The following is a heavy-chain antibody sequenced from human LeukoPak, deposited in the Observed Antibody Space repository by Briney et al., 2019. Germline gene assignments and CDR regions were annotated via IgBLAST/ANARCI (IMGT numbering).Heavy chain of an antibody. J-gene: IGHJ6*02. CDR1: GFTFSSYG. CDR2: ISGSDGST. CDR3: AKGITMVRGVERRYYGLDV. Sequence: GGSLRLSCAASGFTFSSYGMSWVRQAPGKGLEWVSAISGSDGSTFYADSVKGRFTISRDNSKNTLSLQMNSLRVEDTAVYYGAKGITMVRGVERRYYGLDVWGQGTTVTVSS. V-gene: IGHV3-23*01. D-gene: IGHD3-10*01.